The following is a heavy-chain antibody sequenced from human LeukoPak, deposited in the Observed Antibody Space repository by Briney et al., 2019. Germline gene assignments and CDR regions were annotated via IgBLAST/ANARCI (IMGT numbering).Heavy chain of an antibody. Sequence: GGSLRLSCAASGFNFGSYWMHWVRQTPGKGLVWVSRINSGGSGTSYADSVEGRFTISRDNAKNSLYLQMNSLRSEDTAVYYCARDQLEGTLFDPWGQGTLVTVSS. CDR1: GFNFGSYW. CDR3: ARDQLEGTLFDP. D-gene: IGHD6-6*01. CDR2: INSGGSGT. V-gene: IGHV3-74*01. J-gene: IGHJ5*02.